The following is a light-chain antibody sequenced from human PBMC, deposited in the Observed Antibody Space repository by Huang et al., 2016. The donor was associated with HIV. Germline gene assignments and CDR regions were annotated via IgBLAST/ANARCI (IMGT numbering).Light chain of an antibody. Sequence: EIVMTQSPATLSVSPGERVTLSCRANRSVSTNLAWYQQRPGQAPRLLIYGSSTRAPGIPARFSGCGSVTDFSLTISSLQSEDFALYYCHQYNNWLLSFGGGTRVDI. CDR3: HQYNNWLLS. J-gene: IGKJ4*01. CDR1: RSVSTN. CDR2: GSS. V-gene: IGKV3-15*01.